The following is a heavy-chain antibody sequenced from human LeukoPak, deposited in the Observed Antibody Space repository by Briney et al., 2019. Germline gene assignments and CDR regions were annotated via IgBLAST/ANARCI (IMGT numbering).Heavy chain of an antibody. V-gene: IGHV4-31*03. D-gene: IGHD2-2*01. CDR1: GGSISSGGYY. CDR2: IYYSGST. Sequence: SGTLSLTCTVSGGSISSGGYYWSCIRRHPGKGLECIGYIYYSGSTYYNPSLKSRVTISVDTSKNQFSLKLSSVTAADTAVYYCARTNTKEYFQHWGQGTLVTVSS. J-gene: IGHJ1*01. CDR3: ARTNTKEYFQH.